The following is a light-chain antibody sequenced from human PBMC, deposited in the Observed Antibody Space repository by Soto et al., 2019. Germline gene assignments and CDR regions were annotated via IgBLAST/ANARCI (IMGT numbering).Light chain of an antibody. CDR3: SSYTSSSTLYV. Sequence: QSVLTQPASVSGSPGESITISCTGTSSDVGGYNYVSWDQQHPGKAPKLMIYDVSSRPSGVSNRFSGSKSGNTASLTISGLQAEDEADYYCSSYTSSSTLYVFGTGTKVTVL. V-gene: IGLV2-14*01. CDR1: SSDVGGYNY. J-gene: IGLJ1*01. CDR2: DVS.